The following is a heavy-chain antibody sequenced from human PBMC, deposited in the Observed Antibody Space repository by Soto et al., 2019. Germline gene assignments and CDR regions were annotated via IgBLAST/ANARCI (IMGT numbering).Heavy chain of an antibody. CDR3: ARDGVGGGATIYYFDY. CDR2: IIPIFGTA. V-gene: IGHV1-69*01. Sequence: QVQLVQSGAEVKKPGSSVKVSCKASGGTFSSYAISWVRQAPGQGLEWMGGIIPIFGTANYAQKFQGRVTITADESTSTAYMELSSLRSGDTAVYYCARDGVGGGATIYYFDYWGQGTLVTVSS. D-gene: IGHD1-26*01. J-gene: IGHJ4*02. CDR1: GGTFSSYA.